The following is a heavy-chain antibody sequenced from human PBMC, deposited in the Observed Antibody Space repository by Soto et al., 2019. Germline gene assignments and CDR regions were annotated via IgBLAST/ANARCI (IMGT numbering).Heavy chain of an antibody. J-gene: IGHJ4*02. CDR2: ISYDGSTK. V-gene: IGHV3-30*18. Sequence: QVQLVESGGGVVQPGRSLRLSCAASGFTFSSYGMHWVRQAPGKGLEWVAVISYDGSTKYYAESVKGRFTISRDNSKNTLYLQMNSLGAEDTAVYYCANCKRYQGEYYFDYWGQGTLVTVSS. CDR3: ANCKRYQGEYYFDY. D-gene: IGHD2-2*01. CDR1: GFTFSSYG.